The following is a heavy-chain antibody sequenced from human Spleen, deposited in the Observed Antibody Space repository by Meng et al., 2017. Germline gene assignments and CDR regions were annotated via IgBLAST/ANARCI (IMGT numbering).Heavy chain of an antibody. CDR3: ARGVTTFDY. Sequence: VQVQPLGPGLGKPSQTLSVTFAISGDSVSSNIGAWNWIRQSPSRGLGWLGRTYYRSKWYNEYAVSVKSRITNNPDTSKNQLSLQLSSVTPEDTAVYYCARGVTTFDYWGQGTLVTVSS. V-gene: IGHV6-1*01. J-gene: IGHJ4*02. D-gene: IGHD4-17*01. CDR1: GDSVSSNIGA. CDR2: TYYRSKWYN.